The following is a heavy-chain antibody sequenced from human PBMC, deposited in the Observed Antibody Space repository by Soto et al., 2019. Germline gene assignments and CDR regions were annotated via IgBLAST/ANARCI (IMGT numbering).Heavy chain of an antibody. CDR1: GGSISSGGYY. Sequence: SETLSLTCTVSGGSISSGGYYWSWIRQHPGKGLEWIGYIYYSGSTYYNPSLKSRVTISVDTSKNQFSLKLSSVTAADTAVYYCARDAGGPYCSSTSCYRAYYMDVWGKGTTVTVSS. J-gene: IGHJ6*03. D-gene: IGHD2-2*01. CDR3: ARDAGGPYCSSTSCYRAYYMDV. V-gene: IGHV4-31*03. CDR2: IYYSGST.